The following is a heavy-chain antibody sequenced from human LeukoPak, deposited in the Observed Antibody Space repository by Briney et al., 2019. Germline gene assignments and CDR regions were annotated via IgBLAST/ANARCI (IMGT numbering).Heavy chain of an antibody. J-gene: IGHJ3*02. Sequence: GGSLRLSCAASGFTFSSYWMSWVRQAPGKGLEWVANIKEDGSKTYYMDSVKGRFTISRDNAQNSLYLQMNSLTAEDSAVYYCARGGTPDPRFYDSSGYYGAFDIWGQGTMVTVSS. CDR2: IKEDGSKT. D-gene: IGHD3-22*01. CDR3: ARGGTPDPRFYDSSGYYGAFDI. CDR1: GFTFSSYW. V-gene: IGHV3-7*01.